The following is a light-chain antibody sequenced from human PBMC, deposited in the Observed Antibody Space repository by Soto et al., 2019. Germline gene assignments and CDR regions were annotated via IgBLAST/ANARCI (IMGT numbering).Light chain of an antibody. J-gene: IGKJ1*01. Sequence: EIVMTQSPATLSVSPGERATLSCRASKSVSSNLAWYQQKPGQAPRLLIYGASTRATGIPARFSGSDSGTEFTLTISSLPSEDFAVYYCQQYNNWPRTFGQGTKVEIK. CDR2: GAS. V-gene: IGKV3-15*01. CDR3: QQYNNWPRT. CDR1: KSVSSN.